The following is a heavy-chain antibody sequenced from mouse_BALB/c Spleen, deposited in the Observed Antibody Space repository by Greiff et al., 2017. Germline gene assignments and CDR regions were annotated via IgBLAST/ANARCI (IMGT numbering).Heavy chain of an antibody. V-gene: IGHV5-6*01. Sequence: EVHLVESGGELVKPGGSLKLSCAASGFTFSSYGMSWVRQTPDKRLEWVATISSGGSYTYYPDSVKGRFTISRDNAKNTLYLQMSSLKSEDTAMYYCARQATMITTDGFAYWGQGTLVTVSA. J-gene: IGHJ3*01. CDR1: GFTFSSYG. CDR3: ARQATMITTDGFAY. CDR2: ISSGGSYT. D-gene: IGHD2-4*01.